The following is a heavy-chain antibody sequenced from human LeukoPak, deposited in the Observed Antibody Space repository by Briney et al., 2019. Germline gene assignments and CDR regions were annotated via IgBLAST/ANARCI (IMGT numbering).Heavy chain of an antibody. J-gene: IGHJ5*02. CDR1: GYTFTGDY. CDR2: INPNSGGT. D-gene: IGHD6-13*01. CDR3: ARYVRTPGAVWFDP. Sequence: GASVKVSCKASGYTFTGDYMHWVRQAPGQGLEWMGWINPNSGGTNYAQKFQGRVTMTRDTSISTAYMELSSLRSEDTAVYYCARYVRTPGAVWFDPWGQGTLVTVSS. V-gene: IGHV1-2*02.